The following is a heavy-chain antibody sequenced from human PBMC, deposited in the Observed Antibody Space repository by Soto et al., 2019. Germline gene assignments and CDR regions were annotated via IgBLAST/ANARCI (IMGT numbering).Heavy chain of an antibody. V-gene: IGHV1-18*04. J-gene: IGHJ5*02. CDR3: ARDSGSYSGWFDP. CDR1: GYTFTSYY. Sequence: ASVKVSCKASGYTFTSYYMHWVRQAPGQGLEWMGWISAYNGNTNYAQKLQGRVTMTTDTSTSTAYMELRSLRYDDTAVYYCARDSGSYSGWFDPWGQGTLVTVSS. D-gene: IGHD1-26*01. CDR2: ISAYNGNT.